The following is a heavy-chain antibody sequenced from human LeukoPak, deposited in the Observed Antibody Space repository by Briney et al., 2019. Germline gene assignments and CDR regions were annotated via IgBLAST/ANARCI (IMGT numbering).Heavy chain of an antibody. CDR3: ARDRGGTDDFWSGFYTGYFDY. J-gene: IGHJ4*02. D-gene: IGHD3-3*01. V-gene: IGHV3-48*01. CDR2: ISSSSRTI. CDR1: GFTFSNYN. Sequence: GGSLRLSCAASGFTFSNYNMNWVRQAPGKGLEWVSYISSSSRTIYYADSVKGRFTISRDNAKNSLYLQMNSLRAEDTAVFYCARDRGGTDDFWSGFYTGYFDYWGQGTLVTVSS.